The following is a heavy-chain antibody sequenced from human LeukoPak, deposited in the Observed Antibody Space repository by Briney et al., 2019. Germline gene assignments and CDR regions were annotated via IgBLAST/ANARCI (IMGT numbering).Heavy chain of an antibody. D-gene: IGHD6-13*01. CDR2: IYSGGST. CDR1: GFTFSSYE. CDR3: AVAGTRSDY. V-gene: IGHV3-53*01. Sequence: GGSLRLSCAASGFTFSSYEMNWVRQAPGKGLEWVSVIYSGGSTYYADSVKGRFTISRDNSKNTLYLQMNSLRAEDTAVYYCAVAGTRSDYWGQGTLVTVSS. J-gene: IGHJ4*02.